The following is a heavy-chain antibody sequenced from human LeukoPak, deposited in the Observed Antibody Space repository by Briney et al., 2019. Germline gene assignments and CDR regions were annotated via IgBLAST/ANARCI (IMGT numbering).Heavy chain of an antibody. CDR1: GGSISSYF. J-gene: IGHJ5*02. V-gene: IGHV4-59*05. CDR2: IYDSGST. D-gene: IGHD3-16*01. CDR3: ARHYGP. Sequence: SETLSLTCTVSGGSISSYFWSWIRQPPGKGLEWIGSIYDSGSTYYNPSLKSRVTISVDTSKNQFSLKLNSVTAADTAVYYCARHYGPWGQGTLVTVSS.